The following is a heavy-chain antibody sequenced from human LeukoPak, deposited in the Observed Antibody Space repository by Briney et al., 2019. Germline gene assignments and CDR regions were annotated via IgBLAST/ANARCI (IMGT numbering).Heavy chain of an antibody. CDR1: GYAISSGYF. CDR3: ARRYCSGADCYGGDSYYYMDV. V-gene: IGHV4-38-2*02. Sequence: PSETLSLTCSVSGYAISSGYFWGWIRQPPGKGLEWIGTIYHSGSTYYNPSLKSRVTISVDTSKNQFSLKVSSVTAADTAVYYCARRYCSGADCYGGDSYYYMDVWGKGTTVTISS. CDR2: IYHSGST. J-gene: IGHJ6*03. D-gene: IGHD2-2*01.